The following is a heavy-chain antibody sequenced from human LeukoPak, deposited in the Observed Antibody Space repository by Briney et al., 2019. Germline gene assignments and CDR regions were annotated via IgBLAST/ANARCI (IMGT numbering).Heavy chain of an antibody. CDR1: GYTFTGYY. J-gene: IGHJ5*02. CDR2: INPNSGGT. Sequence: ASVKVSCKASGYTFTGYYMHWVRQAPGQGLEWMGWINPNSGGTNYAQKFQGRVTMTRDTSISTAYMELSRLRSDDTAVYYCARDDCRGVVPAAPNWFDPWGQGTLVTVSS. V-gene: IGHV1-2*02. CDR3: ARDDCRGVVPAAPNWFDP. D-gene: IGHD2-2*01.